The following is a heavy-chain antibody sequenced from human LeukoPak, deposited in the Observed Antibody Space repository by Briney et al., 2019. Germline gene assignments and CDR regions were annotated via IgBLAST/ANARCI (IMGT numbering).Heavy chain of an antibody. Sequence: GESLKISCKGSGYSFNRYWIGWVRQMPGKGLEWMGIIYPGDSDTRYRPSFQGQVTISADKSISTAYLQWSSLKASDTAMYYCAREGSGYCSGGSCYLDYWGQGTLVTVPS. CDR3: AREGSGYCSGGSCYLDY. J-gene: IGHJ4*02. V-gene: IGHV5-51*01. D-gene: IGHD2-15*01. CDR2: IYPGDSDT. CDR1: GYSFNRYW.